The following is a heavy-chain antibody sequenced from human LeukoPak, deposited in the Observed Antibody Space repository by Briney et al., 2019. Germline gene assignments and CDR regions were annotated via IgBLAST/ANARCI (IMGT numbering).Heavy chain of an antibody. CDR3: TTEGLIQLWLRAFDI. CDR1: GFTFSNAW. Sequence: GGSLRLSCAASGFTFSNAWMSWVRQAPGKGLEWVGRIKSKTDGGTTDYAAPVKGRFTISRDDSKNTLYLQMNRLKTEDTAVYYCTTEGLIQLWLRAFDIWGQGTMVTVSS. CDR2: IKSKTDGGTT. J-gene: IGHJ3*02. V-gene: IGHV3-15*01. D-gene: IGHD5-18*01.